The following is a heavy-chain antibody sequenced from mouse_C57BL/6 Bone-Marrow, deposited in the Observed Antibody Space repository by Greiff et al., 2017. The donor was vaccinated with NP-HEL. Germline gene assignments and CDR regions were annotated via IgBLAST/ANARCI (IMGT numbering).Heavy chain of an antibody. CDR2: IWSGGST. Sequence: VQLKESGPGLVQPSQSLSITCTVSGFSLTSYGVHWVRQSPGKGLEWLGVIWSGGSTDYNAAFISRLSISKDNSKSQVFFKMNSLQADDTAIYYCARNTPLTGTYAMDYWGQGTSVTVSS. V-gene: IGHV2-2*01. J-gene: IGHJ4*01. CDR3: ARNTPLTGTYAMDY. D-gene: IGHD4-1*01. CDR1: GFSLTSYG.